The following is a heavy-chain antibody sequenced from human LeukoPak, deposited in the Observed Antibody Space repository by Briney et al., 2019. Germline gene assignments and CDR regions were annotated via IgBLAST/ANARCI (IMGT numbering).Heavy chain of an antibody. D-gene: IGHD1-26*01. V-gene: IGHV3-21*01. CDR1: GFTFSSYS. CDR3: ARDREVGLFDY. CDR2: ISSSSSYI. J-gene: IGHJ4*02. Sequence: PGGSLRLSCAASGFTFSSYSMNWVRQAPGKGLEWVSSISSSSSYIYYADSVKGRFTISRDNAKNSLCLQMNSLRAEDTAVYYCARDREVGLFDYWGQGILVTVSS.